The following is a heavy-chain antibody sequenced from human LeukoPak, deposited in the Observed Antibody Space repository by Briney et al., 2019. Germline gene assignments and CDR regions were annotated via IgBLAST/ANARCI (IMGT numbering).Heavy chain of an antibody. V-gene: IGHV4-34*01. CDR1: GGSFSGYY. CDR2: INHSGST. CDR3: ARGRAGTTRGSHRYYFDY. D-gene: IGHD1-7*01. Sequence: SETLSLTCAVYGGSFSGYYWSWIRQPPGKGLEWIGEINHSGSTNYNPSLKSRVTISVDTSKNQFSLKLSSVTAADTAVYYCARGRAGTTRGSHRYYFDYWGQGTLVTVSS. J-gene: IGHJ4*02.